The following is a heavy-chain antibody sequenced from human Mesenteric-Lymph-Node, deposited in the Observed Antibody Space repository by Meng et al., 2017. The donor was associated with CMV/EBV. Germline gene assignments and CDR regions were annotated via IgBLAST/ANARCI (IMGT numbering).Heavy chain of an antibody. V-gene: IGHV1-69*10. Sequence: SVKVSCKASGGTFSSYAISWVRQAPGQGLEWMGGIIPMLGIVHYAQKFQGRVTITADKSTYTVYMDLSSLRSQDTAVYYCARDSELPLWGQGTLVTVSS. CDR1: GGTFSSYA. CDR3: ARDSELPL. CDR2: IIPMLGIV. D-gene: IGHD1-7*01. J-gene: IGHJ4*02.